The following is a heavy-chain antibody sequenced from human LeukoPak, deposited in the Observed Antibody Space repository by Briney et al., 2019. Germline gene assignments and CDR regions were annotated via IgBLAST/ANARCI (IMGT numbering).Heavy chain of an antibody. J-gene: IGHJ4*02. CDR1: GFTFSSYG. V-gene: IGHV3-30*18. D-gene: IGHD3-10*01. CDR3: AKVGYYGSGSYYYFDY. Sequence: GGSLRLSCAASGFTFSSYGMHWVRQAPGKGLEWVAVISYDGSNKYYADSVRGRFTISRDNSKNTLYLQMYSLRAEDTAVYYCAKVGYYGSGSYYYFDYWGQGTLVTVSS. CDR2: ISYDGSNK.